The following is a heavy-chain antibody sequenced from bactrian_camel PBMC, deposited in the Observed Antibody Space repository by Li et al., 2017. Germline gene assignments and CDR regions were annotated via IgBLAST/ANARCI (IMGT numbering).Heavy chain of an antibody. CDR1: GNTYSSCS. D-gene: IGHD1*01. CDR2: IYISGDPKT. CDR3: AADLRGFWSSALDVERLTEYPY. V-gene: IGHV3S54*01. J-gene: IGHJ4*01. Sequence: HVQLVESGGGLVQPGGSLRLSCAASGNTYSSCSMGWYRQAPGTERGLVSSIYISGDPKTYYSDSVKGRFTISQDSAKNTVYLERNSLRPEDTAMYYCAADLRGFWSSALDVERLTEYPYWGQGTQVTVS.